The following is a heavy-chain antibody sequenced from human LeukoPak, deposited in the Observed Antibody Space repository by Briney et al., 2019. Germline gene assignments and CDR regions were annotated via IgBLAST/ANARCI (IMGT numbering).Heavy chain of an antibody. CDR2: ISGSGGST. D-gene: IGHD1-26*01. V-gene: IGHV3-23*01. J-gene: IGHJ4*02. Sequence: GGSLRLSCAASGFTVSSSYAMSWVRQAPGKGLEWVSAISGSGGSTYYADSVKGRFTISRDNSKNTLYLQMNSLRAEDTAVYYCAKKAASGSYYGLDYWGQGTLVTVSS. CDR1: GFTVSSSYA. CDR3: AKKAASGSYYGLDY.